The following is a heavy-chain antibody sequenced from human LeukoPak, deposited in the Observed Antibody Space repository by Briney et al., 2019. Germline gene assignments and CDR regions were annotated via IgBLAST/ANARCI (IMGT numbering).Heavy chain of an antibody. V-gene: IGHV3-33*06. J-gene: IGHJ4*02. Sequence: PGRSLRLSCAASGFTFSSYGMHWVRQAPGKGLEWVAVIWYDGSNKYYADSVKGRFTISRDNSKNTVDLQMNSLRAEDTAVYFCAKDKNTPATAQPQRGYFESWGQGTLVTASS. CDR1: GFTFSSYG. CDR2: IWYDGSNK. D-gene: IGHD2-21*02. CDR3: AKDKNTPATAQPQRGYFES.